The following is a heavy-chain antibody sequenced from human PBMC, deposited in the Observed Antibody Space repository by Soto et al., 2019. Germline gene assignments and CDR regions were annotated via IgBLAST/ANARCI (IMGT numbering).Heavy chain of an antibody. CDR3: ARVGGYYTRYYYMDV. CDR2: IYYSGST. Sequence: SETLSLTCTFSGGSIISYYWSWIRQPPGKGLEWIGYIYYSGSTNYNPSLKSRVTISVDTSKNQFSLKLSSVTAADTAVYYCARVGGYYTRYYYMDVWGKGTTVTVSS. J-gene: IGHJ6*03. CDR1: GGSIISYY. D-gene: IGHD3-3*01. V-gene: IGHV4-59*01.